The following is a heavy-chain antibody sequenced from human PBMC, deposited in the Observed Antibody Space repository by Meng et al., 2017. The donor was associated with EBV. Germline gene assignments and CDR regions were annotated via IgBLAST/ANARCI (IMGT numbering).Heavy chain of an antibody. CDR1: GGTVRSDA. CDR2: LIPMSGAP. J-gene: IGHJ4*02. Sequence: HEPVWQCVAEEKKPGSAVKASCRTSGGTVRSDASSWVRRAPGQGLEWMGGLIPMSGAPHYAQKFQDRVTIIADESTSTHSMELNNLRFEDTAMYYCESESGRGFTPDYWGQGTLVTVSS. D-gene: IGHD3-10*01. V-gene: IGHV1-69*01. CDR3: ESESGRGFTPDY.